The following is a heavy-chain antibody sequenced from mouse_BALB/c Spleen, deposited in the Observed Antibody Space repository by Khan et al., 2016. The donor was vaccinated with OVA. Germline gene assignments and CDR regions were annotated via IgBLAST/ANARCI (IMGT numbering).Heavy chain of an antibody. J-gene: IGHJ3*01. CDR2: IYPGDGDT. CDR1: GYAFSNYW. V-gene: IGHV1-80*01. CDR3: ARSGYDYFAY. Sequence: VQLQESGAELVRPGSSVKISCKASGYAFSNYWMNWVKQRPGPGLEWIGQIYPGDGDTSFNGKFRGKATLTADNSSSTAYMQLSSLTSEDSAVYFCARSGYDYFAYWGQGTLVTVSA. D-gene: IGHD2-14*01.